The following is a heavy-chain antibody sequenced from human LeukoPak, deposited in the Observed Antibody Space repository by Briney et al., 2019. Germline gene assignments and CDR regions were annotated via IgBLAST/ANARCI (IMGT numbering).Heavy chain of an antibody. CDR3: ARGAVLRFLEWAPRAYYFDY. V-gene: IGHV3-23*01. J-gene: IGHJ4*02. D-gene: IGHD3-3*01. CDR1: GFTSSSYA. Sequence: GGSLRLSCAASGFTSSSYAMSWVRQAPGKGLEWVSAISGSGGSTYYAGSVKGRFTISRDNSKNTLYLQMNSLRAEDTAVYYCARGAVLRFLEWAPRAYYFDYWGQGTLVTVSS. CDR2: ISGSGGST.